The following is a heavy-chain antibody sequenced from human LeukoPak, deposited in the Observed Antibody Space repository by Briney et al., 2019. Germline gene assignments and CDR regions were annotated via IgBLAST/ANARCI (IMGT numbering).Heavy chain of an antibody. J-gene: IGHJ6*02. Sequence: PSETLSLTCTVSGGSISSYYWSWIRQPPGKGLEWIGYIYYGGSTNYNPSLKSRVTISVDTSKNQFSLKLSSVTAADTAVYYCASAKYSGSFRWDYYYGMDVWGQGTTVTVSS. V-gene: IGHV4-59*08. CDR1: GGSISSYY. CDR2: IYYGGST. CDR3: ASAKYSGSFRWDYYYGMDV. D-gene: IGHD1-26*01.